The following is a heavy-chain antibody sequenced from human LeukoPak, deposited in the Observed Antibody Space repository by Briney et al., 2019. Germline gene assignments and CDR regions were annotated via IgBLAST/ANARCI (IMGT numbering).Heavy chain of an antibody. D-gene: IGHD2-2*01. CDR1: GFMFSNFA. V-gene: IGHV3-23*01. Sequence: GGSLRLSCAASGFMFSNFAMSWVRQAPGKGLEWVSTIYYSGGNTYSADSVKGRFTISRDNAKNTLYLQMNSLRAEDTAVYYCAKDQGQAVVPRRFDNWGQGTLVTVSS. J-gene: IGHJ4*02. CDR3: AKDQGQAVVPRRFDN. CDR2: IYYSGGNT.